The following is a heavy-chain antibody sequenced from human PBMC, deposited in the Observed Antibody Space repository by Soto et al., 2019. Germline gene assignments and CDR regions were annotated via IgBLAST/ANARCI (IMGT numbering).Heavy chain of an antibody. CDR2: ISGSGGTT. CDR1: GFTFNHYG. J-gene: IGHJ4*02. CDR3: AKVIVLGASTIEF. V-gene: IGHV3-23*01. Sequence: EQLLESGGGLVQPGGSLTLSCAASGFTFNHYGMAWVHQAPGKGLEWVSVISGSGGTTYYAESVKGRLTISRDNSKSTVYLQMNSLRVEDTALYSCAKVIVLGASTIEFWGPGTLVTVSS. D-gene: IGHD6-6*01.